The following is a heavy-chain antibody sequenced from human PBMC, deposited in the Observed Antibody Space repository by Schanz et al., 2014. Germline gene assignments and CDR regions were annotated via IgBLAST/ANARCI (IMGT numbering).Heavy chain of an antibody. CDR2: IWSDGTNE. J-gene: IGHJ6*03. V-gene: IGHV3-33*06. CDR1: GFIFRSFG. Sequence: QGQLVESGGGVVQPGKSLRLSCATSGFIFRSFGIHWVRQAPGKGLEWVAVIWSDGTNEYYADSVKGRFTISGDSSKYTVYLQMNSLRADDTAVYYCAKGPYYHYYMDVWGNGTTVTVSS. CDR3: AKGPYYHYYMDV.